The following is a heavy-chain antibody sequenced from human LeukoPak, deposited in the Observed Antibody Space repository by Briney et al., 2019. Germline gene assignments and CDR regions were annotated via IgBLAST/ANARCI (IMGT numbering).Heavy chain of an antibody. CDR1: GGSFSGYY. CDR3: ATRIGSTILDY. D-gene: IGHD5/OR15-5a*01. V-gene: IGHV4-34*01. CDR2: INHSGST. Sequence: SETLSLTCAVYGGSFSGYYWSWIRQPPGKGLEWIGEINHSGSTNYNPSLKSRVTISVDTSKNQFSLKLSSVTAPATAVYYCATRIGSTILDYRAQRTLVTASS. J-gene: IGHJ4*02.